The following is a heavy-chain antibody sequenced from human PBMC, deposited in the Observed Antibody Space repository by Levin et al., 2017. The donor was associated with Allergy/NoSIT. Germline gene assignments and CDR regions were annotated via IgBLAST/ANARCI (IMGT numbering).Heavy chain of an antibody. V-gene: IGHV3-21*06. CDR2: FSSTNNYI. Sequence: SCAASGFTFSGYTMNWVRQAPGKGLQWVSTFSSTNNYIYYADSVKGRFTISRDNAKSSLYLQLNGLRVDDTAVYYCATTLRGSGSFQHWGQGTLVTVSS. CDR1: GFTFSGYT. J-gene: IGHJ4*02. D-gene: IGHD3-10*01. CDR3: ATTLRGSGSFQH.